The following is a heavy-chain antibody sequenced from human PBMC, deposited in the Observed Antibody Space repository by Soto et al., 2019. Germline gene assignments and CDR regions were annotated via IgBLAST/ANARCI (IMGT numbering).Heavy chain of an antibody. Sequence: QVQLVQSGAEVKKPGASVKVSYKASGYTFTSYDINWVRQATGQGLEWMGGMNPNSGNTGYAQKFQGSVTMTRNTSISTAYMELSSLRSGDTAVYYCAREKTSYGMDVWGQGTAVTVSS. CDR3: AREKTSYGMDV. J-gene: IGHJ6*02. V-gene: IGHV1-8*01. CDR1: GYTFTSYD. CDR2: MNPNSGNT.